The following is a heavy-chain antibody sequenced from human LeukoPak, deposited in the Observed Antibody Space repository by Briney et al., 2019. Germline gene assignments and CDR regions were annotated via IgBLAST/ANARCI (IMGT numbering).Heavy chain of an antibody. V-gene: IGHV3-30*04. CDR1: GFTFSSYA. D-gene: IGHD6-19*01. J-gene: IGHJ4*02. CDR3: AKAPLAVADYYFDY. CDR2: ISYDGSNK. Sequence: PGRSLRLSCAASGFTFSSYAMHWVRQAPGKGLEWVAVISYDGSNKYYADSVKGRFTISRDNSKNTLYLQMYNLRAEDTAVYYCAKAPLAVADYYFDYWGQGTLVTVSS.